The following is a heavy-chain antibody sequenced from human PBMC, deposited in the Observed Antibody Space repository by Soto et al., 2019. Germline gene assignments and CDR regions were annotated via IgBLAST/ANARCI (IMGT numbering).Heavy chain of an antibody. D-gene: IGHD6-19*01. CDR2: IYYSGST. CDR3: AGPSSGWYADSDFHY. J-gene: IGHJ4*02. CDR1: GGSITSSSYY. Sequence: QLPLQESGPGLVKPSETLSLTCTVSGGSITSSSYYWGWIRQPPGNGMEWSGSIYYSGSTYFNPTATIRVTIGEDTSKTQFSLRLTAVTAAATAVYYCAGPSSGWYADSDFHYWGQGTLVTVSS. V-gene: IGHV4-39*01.